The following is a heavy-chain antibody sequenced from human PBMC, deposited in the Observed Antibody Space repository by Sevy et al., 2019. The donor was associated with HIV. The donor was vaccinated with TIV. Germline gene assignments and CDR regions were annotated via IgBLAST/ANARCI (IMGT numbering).Heavy chain of an antibody. CDR1: GFSVSNYG. CDR3: AKERSLGTLLRGVISWFDP. D-gene: IGHD3-10*01. Sequence: GGSLRLSCAASGFSVSNYGMHWVRQAPGKGLDWVAVISYDGRNIYYGDSVKGRFTISRDNSKNTLYLQMNSLRDVDTAVYYCAKERSLGTLLRGVISWFDPWGQGTLVTVSS. J-gene: IGHJ5*02. CDR2: ISYDGRNI. V-gene: IGHV3-30*18.